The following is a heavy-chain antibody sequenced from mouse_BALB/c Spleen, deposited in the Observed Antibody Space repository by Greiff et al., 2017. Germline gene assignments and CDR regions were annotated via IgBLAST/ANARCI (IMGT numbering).Heavy chain of an antibody. Sequence: EVKLVESGGGLVKPGGSLKLSCAASGFTFSDYYMYWVRQTPEKRLEWVATISDGGSYTYYPDSVKGRFTISRDNAKNNLYLQMSSLKSEDTAMYYCARSHKAYWGQGTLVTVSA. V-gene: IGHV5-4*02. CDR2: ISDGGSYT. CDR3: ARSHKAY. CDR1: GFTFSDYY. J-gene: IGHJ3*01. D-gene: IGHD6-1*01.